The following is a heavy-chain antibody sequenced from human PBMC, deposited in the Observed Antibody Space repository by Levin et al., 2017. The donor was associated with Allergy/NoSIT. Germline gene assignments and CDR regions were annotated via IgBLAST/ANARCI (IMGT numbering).Heavy chain of an antibody. CDR3: ARYFISRGADFDY. Sequence: SQTLSLPCTVSGGSITSGDYYWSWIRQPPGKGLEWIGYIYYSGSTYYNLSLKSRVTISVDTSKNQFSLKLSSVTAADTAMYYCARYFISRGADFDYWGQGTLVTVSS. V-gene: IGHV4-30-4*01. J-gene: IGHJ4*02. CDR1: GGSITSGDYY. CDR2: IYYSGST. D-gene: IGHD2/OR15-2a*01.